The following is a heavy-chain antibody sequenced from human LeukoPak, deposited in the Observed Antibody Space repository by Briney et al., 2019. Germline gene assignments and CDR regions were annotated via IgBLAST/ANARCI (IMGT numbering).Heavy chain of an antibody. V-gene: IGHV3-48*03. Sequence: GGSLRLSCAASGFTFSSYEMNWVRQAPGKGLEWVSHISSGGSTIYYADSVKGRFTISRDNAKNSLYLQVNSLRAEDTAVYYCARGHLSLTGSDAFDIWGQGTMVTVSS. J-gene: IGHJ3*02. CDR2: ISSGGSTI. D-gene: IGHD3-10*01. CDR3: ARGHLSLTGSDAFDI. CDR1: GFTFSSYE.